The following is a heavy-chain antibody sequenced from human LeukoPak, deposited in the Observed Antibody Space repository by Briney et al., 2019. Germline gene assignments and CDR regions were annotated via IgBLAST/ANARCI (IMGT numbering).Heavy chain of an antibody. V-gene: IGHV3-48*01. Sequence: LSGGSLRLSCAASGFTFSSYSMNWVRQAPGKGLEWVSYISSSSSTIYYADSVKGRFTISRDNSKNTLYLQMNSLRAEDTAVYYCAQIRTPFGELICWGQGTLVTVSS. CDR3: AQIRTPFGELIC. CDR1: GFTFSSYS. J-gene: IGHJ4*02. D-gene: IGHD3-10*01. CDR2: ISSSSSTI.